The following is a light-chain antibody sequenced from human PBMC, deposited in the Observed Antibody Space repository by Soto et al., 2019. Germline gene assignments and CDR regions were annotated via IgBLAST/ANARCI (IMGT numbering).Light chain of an antibody. CDR2: KAS. J-gene: IGKJ1*01. Sequence: DIQMTQSPSTLSASVGDRVTITCRASQTISSWLAWYQQKPGKAPELLIYKASYLQSWVPSTFSGSGSGTEFTLTISSLQPDDFATYYCQQYKSYSSWTFGQGTKVDIK. CDR1: QTISSW. V-gene: IGKV1-5*03. CDR3: QQYKSYSSWT.